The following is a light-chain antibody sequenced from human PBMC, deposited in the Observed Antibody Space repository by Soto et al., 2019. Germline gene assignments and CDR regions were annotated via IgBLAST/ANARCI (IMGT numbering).Light chain of an antibody. V-gene: IGKV1-5*03. CDR2: KAS. CDR1: QSISSW. CDR3: QQYNSYSPMYT. Sequence: DIQMTQSPSTLSASVGDRVTITCRASQSISSWLAWYQQKPGKAPKLLIYKASSLESGVPSRFNDSGSGTEFTLSIRSLQPYDVATYYCQQYNSYSPMYTFGQGTKLEIK. J-gene: IGKJ2*01.